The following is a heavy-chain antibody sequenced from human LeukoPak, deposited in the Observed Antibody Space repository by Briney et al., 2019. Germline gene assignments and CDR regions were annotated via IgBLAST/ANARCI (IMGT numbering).Heavy chain of an antibody. CDR3: ARLPYYYDSSGYYYFSFDY. Sequence: SETLSLTCTVSGGSISSYYWSWIRQPPGKGLEWIGYIYYSGSTNYNPSLKSRVTISVDTSKNQFSLKLSSVTAADTAVYYCARLPYYYDSSGYYYFSFDYWGQGTLVTVSS. CDR2: IYYSGST. V-gene: IGHV4-59*12. D-gene: IGHD3-22*01. CDR1: GGSISSYY. J-gene: IGHJ4*02.